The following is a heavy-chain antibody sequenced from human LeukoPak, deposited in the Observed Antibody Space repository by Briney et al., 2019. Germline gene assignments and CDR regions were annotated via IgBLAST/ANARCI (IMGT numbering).Heavy chain of an antibody. CDR1: RFIFSNYW. J-gene: IGHJ6*02. V-gene: IGHV3-7*01. Sequence: GGSLRLSCAASRFIFSNYWMTWVRQAPGKGLVWVANIRQDGSETNYVDSVKGRFTISRDNAKNSLYLQMNSLIGEDTAVYHCARTPKVSQYGMDVWGQGTTVTVSS. CDR2: IRQDGSET. CDR3: ARTPKVSQYGMDV. D-gene: IGHD2-15*01.